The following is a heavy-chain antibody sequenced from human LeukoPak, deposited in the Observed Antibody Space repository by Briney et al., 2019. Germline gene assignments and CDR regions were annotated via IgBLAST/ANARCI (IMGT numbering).Heavy chain of an antibody. J-gene: IGHJ2*01. CDR3: ARGQHSYGPGYWYFDL. CDR1: GGSFSGYY. CDR2: INHSGST. Sequence: SETLSLTCAVYGGSFSGYYWSWIRQPPGKGLEWIGDINHSGSTNYNPSLKGRVTISVDTSKNQFSLKLSSVTAADTAVYYCARGQHSYGPGYWYFDLWGRGTLVTVSS. V-gene: IGHV4-34*01. D-gene: IGHD5-18*01.